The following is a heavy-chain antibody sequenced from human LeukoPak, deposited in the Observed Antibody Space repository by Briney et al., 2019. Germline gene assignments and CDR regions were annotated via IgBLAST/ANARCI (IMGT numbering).Heavy chain of an antibody. J-gene: IGHJ6*03. V-gene: IGHV3-48*01. D-gene: IGHD3-3*01. CDR2: ISSSSSTI. Sequence: GGSLRLSCAASGFTFSSYSMNWVRQAPGKGLEWVSYISSSSSTIYYADSVKGRFTISRDNAKNSLYLQMNSLRAEDTAVYYCARRRFLEWLDYYYYYMDVWGKGTTVTVSS. CDR1: GFTFSSYS. CDR3: ARRRFLEWLDYYYYYMDV.